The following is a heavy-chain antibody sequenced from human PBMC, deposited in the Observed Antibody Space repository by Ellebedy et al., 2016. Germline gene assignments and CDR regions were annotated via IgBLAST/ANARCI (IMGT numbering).Heavy chain of an antibody. CDR2: IYPGDSDT. D-gene: IGHD5-12*01. CDR3: ARREYFRGSHWFHP. CDR1: GYSFTNHW. J-gene: IGHJ5*02. V-gene: IGHV5-51*01. Sequence: GGSLRLSCQGSGYSFTNHWIVWVRQKPGKGLEFMGIIYPGDSDTKYNPSFQGQVTISADRSTSTAYLQWSGLNASDTAMYFCARREYFRGSHWFHPWGQGTLVTVAS.